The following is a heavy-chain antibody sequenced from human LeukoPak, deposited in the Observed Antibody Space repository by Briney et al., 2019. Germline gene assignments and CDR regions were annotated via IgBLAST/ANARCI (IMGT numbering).Heavy chain of an antibody. CDR1: GYSFTTYW. D-gene: IGHD3-10*01. CDR3: ARLGTYWSNYYFEY. V-gene: IGHV5-51*01. Sequence: GESLKISCQGSGYSFTTYWIGWVRQMPGKGLECMGIIYPGDSDRRYSPSFQGQVTISADKSINTAYLQWSSLKASDTAMYYCARLGTYWSNYYFEYWGQGTLVTVSS. J-gene: IGHJ4*02. CDR2: IYPGDSDR.